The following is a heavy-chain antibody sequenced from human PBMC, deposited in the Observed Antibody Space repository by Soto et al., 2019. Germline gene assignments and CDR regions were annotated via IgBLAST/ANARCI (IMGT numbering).Heavy chain of an antibody. J-gene: IGHJ4*02. CDR1: GFTFSSYG. CDR3: SKGSYCYGSGSYYTPLDY. CDR2: ISYDGSNK. Sequence: PGGSLRLSCAASGFTFSSYGMHWVRQAPGKGLEWVAVISYDGSNKYYADSVKGRFTISRDNSKNTLYLQMNSLRAEDTAVYYCSKGSYCYGSGSYYTPLDYWGQGTLVTVSS. V-gene: IGHV3-30*18. D-gene: IGHD3-10*01.